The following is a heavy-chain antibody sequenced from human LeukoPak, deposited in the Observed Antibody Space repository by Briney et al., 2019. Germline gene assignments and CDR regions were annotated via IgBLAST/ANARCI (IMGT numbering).Heavy chain of an antibody. CDR3: AKDRHAPGRYCSSTICFPFDP. CDR1: GFTFSSYA. Sequence: QSGGSLRLSCAASGFTFSSYAMSWVRQAPGKGLEWVSGISGSGSSTYYADSVKGRFTISRDNSKSTLYLQMNSLRAEDTAVYYCAKDRHAPGRYCSSTICFPFDPWGQGTLVTVSS. CDR2: ISGSGSST. J-gene: IGHJ5*02. D-gene: IGHD2-2*01. V-gene: IGHV3-23*01.